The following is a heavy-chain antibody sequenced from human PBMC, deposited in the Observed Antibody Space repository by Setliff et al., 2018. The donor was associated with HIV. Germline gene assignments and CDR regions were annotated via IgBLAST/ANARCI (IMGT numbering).Heavy chain of an antibody. CDR1: GYIFTSYG. CDR2: ISAYNGNT. V-gene: IGHV1-18*01. J-gene: IGHJ1*01. Sequence: PSVKVSCKASGYIFTSYGISWVRQAPGQGLEWMGWISAYNGNTNYAQKFQGRVSMTIDTSTSTAYMGLRSLRPDDTAVYFCARDPSSGIYYDSSGQYFQNWGQGTLVTVSS. D-gene: IGHD3-22*01. CDR3: ARDPSSGIYYDSSGQYFQN.